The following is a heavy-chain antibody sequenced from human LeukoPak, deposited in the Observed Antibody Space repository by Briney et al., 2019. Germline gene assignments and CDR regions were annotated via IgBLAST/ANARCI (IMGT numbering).Heavy chain of an antibody. CDR1: GGSISSYY. D-gene: IGHD5-24*01. CDR2: IYYSGST. Sequence: PSETLSLTCTVSGGSISSYYWSWIRQPPGKGLEWVGYIYYSGSTNDNPSLKSRVTISVDTSKNQFSLKLSSVTAADTAVYYCASLDGYSIFDYWGQGTLVTVSS. CDR3: ASLDGYSIFDY. J-gene: IGHJ4*02. V-gene: IGHV4-59*01.